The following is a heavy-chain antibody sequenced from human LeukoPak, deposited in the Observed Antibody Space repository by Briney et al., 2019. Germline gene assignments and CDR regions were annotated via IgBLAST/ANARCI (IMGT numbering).Heavy chain of an antibody. CDR3: ARGGNAFDI. CDR2: IYYSGSS. D-gene: IGHD1-26*01. Sequence: SETLSLTCTVSGGSISSYYWSWIRQPPGKGLEWIGYIYYSGSSNYNPSLKSRGTISVDTSKNQFSLNLSSVTAADTAVYYCARGGNAFDIWGQGTMVTVSS. V-gene: IGHV4-59*01. J-gene: IGHJ3*02. CDR1: GGSISSYY.